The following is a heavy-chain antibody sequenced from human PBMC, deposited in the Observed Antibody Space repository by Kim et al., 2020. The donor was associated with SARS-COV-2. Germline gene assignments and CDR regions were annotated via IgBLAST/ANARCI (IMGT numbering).Heavy chain of an antibody. V-gene: IGHV4-31*02. D-gene: IGHD3-22*01. CDR3: ARGADSSALPLDY. Sequence: YNPSLKSRVTISVDTSKNQFSLKLSSVTAADTAVYYCARGADSSALPLDYWGQGTLVTVSS. J-gene: IGHJ4*02.